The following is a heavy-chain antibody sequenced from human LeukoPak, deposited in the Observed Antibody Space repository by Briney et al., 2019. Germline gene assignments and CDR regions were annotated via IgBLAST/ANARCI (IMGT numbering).Heavy chain of an antibody. Sequence: PGGSLRLSCAASGFTFSSYWMSWVRQAPGKGLEWVANIRQHGSEKYYVDSVKGRFIISRDNANNSLYLQMNSLRAEDTAVYYWAKGLRFVGATSYWGQGTLVTVSS. J-gene: IGHJ4*02. V-gene: IGHV3-7*01. D-gene: IGHD1-26*01. CDR1: GFTFSSYW. CDR3: AKGLRFVGATSY. CDR2: IRQHGSEK.